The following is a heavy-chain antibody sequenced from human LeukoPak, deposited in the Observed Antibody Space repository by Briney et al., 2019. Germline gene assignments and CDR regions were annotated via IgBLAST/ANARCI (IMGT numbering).Heavy chain of an antibody. J-gene: IGHJ4*02. D-gene: IGHD3-10*01. CDR3: TRDIVLWFGGH. CDR1: GFTVSSNY. V-gene: IGHV3-49*03. Sequence: GGSLRLSCAASGFTVSSNYMSWFRQAPGKGLEWVGFIRSKAYGGTTEYAASVKGRFTISRDDSKSIAYLQMNSLKTEDTAVYYCTRDIVLWFGGHWGQGTLVTVSS. CDR2: IRSKAYGGTT.